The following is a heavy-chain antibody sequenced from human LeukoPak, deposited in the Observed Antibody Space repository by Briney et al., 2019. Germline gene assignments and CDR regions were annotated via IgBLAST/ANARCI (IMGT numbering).Heavy chain of an antibody. D-gene: IGHD2-2*01. J-gene: IGHJ4*02. CDR2: ISGSGGST. CDR1: GFTFSSYA. CDR3: AKDIVVVPAARGYFDY. Sequence: PGGSLRLSCAASGFTFSSYAMSWVRQAPGKGLEWVSAISGSGGSTYYADSVKGRFTISRDNSKNTLYLQMNSLRAEDTAVYYCAKDIVVVPAARGYFDYWGQGTLVTVSS. V-gene: IGHV3-23*01.